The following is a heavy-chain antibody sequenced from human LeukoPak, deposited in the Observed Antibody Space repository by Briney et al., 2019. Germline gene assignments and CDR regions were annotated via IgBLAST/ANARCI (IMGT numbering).Heavy chain of an antibody. CDR1: GYTFTSYD. J-gene: IGHJ6*02. Sequence: ASVKVSCKASGYTFTSYDINWVRQATGQGLEWMGWTNPNSGNTGYAQKFQGRVTMTRNTSISTTYMELSSLRSEDTAVYYCARGLGYRYCSSTSCYTYYYYGMDVWGQGTTVTVSS. V-gene: IGHV1-8*01. CDR3: ARGLGYRYCSSTSCYTYYYYGMDV. D-gene: IGHD2-2*01. CDR2: TNPNSGNT.